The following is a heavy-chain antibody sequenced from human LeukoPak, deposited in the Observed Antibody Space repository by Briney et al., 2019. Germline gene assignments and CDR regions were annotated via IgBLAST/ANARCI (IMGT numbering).Heavy chain of an antibody. CDR2: INSDGSST. V-gene: IGHV3-74*01. CDR3: ARDPFVCSGGSCYSQQLYWYFDL. CDR1: GFTFSSYW. Sequence: PGGSLRLSCAASGFTFSSYWMHWVRQAPGKGLVWVSRINSDGSSTSYADSVKGRFTISRDNAKNTLYLQMNSLRAEDTAVYYCARDPFVCSGGSCYSQQLYWYFDLCGRGTLVTVSS. D-gene: IGHD2-15*01. J-gene: IGHJ2*01.